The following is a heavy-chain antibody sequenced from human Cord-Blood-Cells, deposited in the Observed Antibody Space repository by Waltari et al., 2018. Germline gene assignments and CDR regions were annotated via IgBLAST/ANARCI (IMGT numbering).Heavy chain of an antibody. CDR2: TYPGGSHA. J-gene: IGHJ5*02. D-gene: IGHD3-22*01. CDR1: GYSVTSYW. Sequence: EVQLVQPGAEVKKHGESLKISCKGSGYSVTSYWIGWVRQRPGQCRVWLGFTYPGGSHAVYSPSFQGQVTISADKAISTAYLQWSSLKASDSAMYYGAGRYYYDSSGYPNWFDPWGQGTLVTVSS. CDR3: AGRYYYDSSGYPNWFDP. V-gene: IGHV5-51*01.